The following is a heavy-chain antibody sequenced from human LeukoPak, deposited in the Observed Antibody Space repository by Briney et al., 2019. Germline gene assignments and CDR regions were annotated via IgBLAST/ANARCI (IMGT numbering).Heavy chain of an antibody. V-gene: IGHV3-7*03. D-gene: IGHD2-2*01. CDR1: GFTFSSYW. CDR2: IKQDGSEK. CDR3: ARENYCSSTSCYDSYYYYGMDV. J-gene: IGHJ6*04. Sequence: PGGSLRLSCAASGFTFSSYWMSWVRQAPGKGLEWVANIKQDGSEKYYVDSVKGRFTISRDNAKNSPYLQMNSLRAEDTAVYYCARENYCSSTSCYDSYYYYGMDVWGKGTTVTVSS.